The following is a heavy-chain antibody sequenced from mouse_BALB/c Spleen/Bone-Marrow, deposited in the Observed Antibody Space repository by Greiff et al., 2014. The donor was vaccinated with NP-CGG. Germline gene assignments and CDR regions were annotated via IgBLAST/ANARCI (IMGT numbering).Heavy chain of an antibody. J-gene: IGHJ1*01. CDR2: IDPSNNET. V-gene: IGHV1-52*01. CDR3: ANYYGFWYFDV. Sequence: VKLVESGPELVRPGASVKMSCKASGYTFTSYWMHWVKQRPRQGLAWIGMIDPSNNETRLNQKFKDKATLNVDKSSNTAYMQLSSLTSEDSAVYYCANYYGFWYFDVWGAGTTVTVSS. D-gene: IGHD1-2*01. CDR1: GYTFTSYW.